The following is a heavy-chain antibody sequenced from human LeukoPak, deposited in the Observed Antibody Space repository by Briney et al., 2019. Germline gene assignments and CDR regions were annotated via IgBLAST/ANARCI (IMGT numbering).Heavy chain of an antibody. CDR2: IKSKTDGGTT. J-gene: IGHJ4*02. CDR1: GFTFSNAW. CDR3: AKVRGDFWSGYYNEYYFDY. V-gene: IGHV3-15*07. D-gene: IGHD3-3*01. Sequence: PGGSLGLSCAASGFTFSNAWMNWVRQAPGKGLEWVGRIKSKTDGGTTDYAAPVKGRFTISRDDSKNTLYLQMNSLRAEDTAVYYCAKVRGDFWSGYYNEYYFDYWGQGTLVTVSS.